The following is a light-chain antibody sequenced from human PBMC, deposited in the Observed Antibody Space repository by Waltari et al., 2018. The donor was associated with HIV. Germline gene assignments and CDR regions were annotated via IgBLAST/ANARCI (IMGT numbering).Light chain of an antibody. V-gene: IGKV1-39*01. Sequence: DIQMTQSPSSLSASVGDRVTIICRASQTITSYLNWYQQKQGKAPKLLIYAASTLQSGVPSRFSGSGSGTDFTLTINGLQPEDFATYYCQQSYNTGTFGQGTKVEVK. CDR3: QQSYNTGT. J-gene: IGKJ1*01. CDR1: QTITSY. CDR2: AAS.